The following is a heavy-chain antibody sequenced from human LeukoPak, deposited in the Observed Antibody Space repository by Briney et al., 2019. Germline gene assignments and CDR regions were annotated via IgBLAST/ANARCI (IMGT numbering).Heavy chain of an antibody. D-gene: IGHD6-19*01. Sequence: GESLKISCKGSGYSFTSYWIGWVRQMPGEGLEWMGIIYPGDSDTRYSPFFQGQVTISADKSISTAYLQWSSLKASDTAMYYCARRPSAGPVPLDPWGQGTLVTVSS. V-gene: IGHV5-51*01. J-gene: IGHJ5*02. CDR1: GYSFTSYW. CDR2: IYPGDSDT. CDR3: ARRPSAGPVPLDP.